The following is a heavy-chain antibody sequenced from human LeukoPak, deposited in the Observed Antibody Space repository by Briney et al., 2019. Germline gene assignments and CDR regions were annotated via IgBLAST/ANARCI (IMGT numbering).Heavy chain of an antibody. Sequence: ASETLSLTCAVYGGSFSGYYWSWIRQPPGKGRRWFGEINHSGSTNYNPSLKSRVTISVDTSKNQFSLKLSSVTAADTAVYYCARGGGYSYGYSYYYYGMDVWGKGTTVTVSS. CDR1: GGSFSGYY. CDR3: ARGGGYSYGYSYYYYGMDV. D-gene: IGHD5-18*01. J-gene: IGHJ6*04. V-gene: IGHV4-34*01. CDR2: INHSGST.